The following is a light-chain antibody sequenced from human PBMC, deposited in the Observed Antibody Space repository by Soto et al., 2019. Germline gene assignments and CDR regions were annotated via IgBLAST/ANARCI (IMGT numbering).Light chain of an antibody. CDR3: QQYSSSPIT. CDR2: GAS. J-gene: IGKJ5*01. Sequence: EIVLTQSPGTLSLSPGERATLSCRASQRVSSSFLAWFQQKPGQAPRLLIYGASSRATSIPDRFSGSGSGTDYTLTISRLEPEDFAVYYCQQYSSSPITFGQGTRLEIK. CDR1: QRVSSSF. V-gene: IGKV3-20*01.